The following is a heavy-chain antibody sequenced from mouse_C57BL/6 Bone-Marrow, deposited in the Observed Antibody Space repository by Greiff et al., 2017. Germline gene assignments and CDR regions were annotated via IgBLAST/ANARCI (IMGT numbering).Heavy chain of an antibody. CDR2: IDPSDSET. V-gene: IGHV1-52*01. D-gene: IGHD3-2*02. J-gene: IGHJ3*01. CDR1: GYTFTSYW. CDR3: ARGAAQAKIAY. Sequence: QVQLQQPGAELVRPGSSVKLSCKASGYTFTSYWMHWVKQRPIQGLEWIGNIDPSDSETHYNQKFKDKATLTVDKSSSTAYMQLSSLTSEDSAVYYCARGAAQAKIAYWGQGTLVTVSA.